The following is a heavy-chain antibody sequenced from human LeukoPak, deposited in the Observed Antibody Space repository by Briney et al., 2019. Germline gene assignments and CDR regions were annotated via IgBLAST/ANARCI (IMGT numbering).Heavy chain of an antibody. V-gene: IGHV1-2*02. D-gene: IGHD5-24*01. CDR2: VIPNSGGT. CDR3: ARDGGGDGYNYYY. Sequence: ASVKVSCKASGYTFTDYYMYWVRQAPGQGLEWMGWVIPNSGGTNYAQKFQGRVTMTRDTSISTAYMELSRLRSDDTAVYYCARDGGGDGYNYYYWGQGTLVTVSS. CDR1: GYTFTDYY. J-gene: IGHJ4*02.